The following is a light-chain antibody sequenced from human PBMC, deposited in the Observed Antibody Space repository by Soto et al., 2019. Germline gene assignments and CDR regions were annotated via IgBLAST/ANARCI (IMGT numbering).Light chain of an antibody. CDR2: DAS. J-gene: IGKJ3*01. V-gene: IGKV3-11*01. Sequence: EIVLTQSPATLSLSPGERATLSCRASQSVSSYLAWYQQKPGQAPRLLIYDASNRATGIPARFSGSVSGTDFPLTIGSLEPEDFAVYYCQQRSNWPRFTFGPGTKVDIK. CDR1: QSVSSY. CDR3: QQRSNWPRFT.